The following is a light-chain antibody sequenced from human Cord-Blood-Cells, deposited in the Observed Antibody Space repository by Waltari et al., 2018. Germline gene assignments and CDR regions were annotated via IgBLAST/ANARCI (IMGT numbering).Light chain of an antibody. J-gene: IGLJ3*02. V-gene: IGLV2-23*01. CDR1: SSDVGSYNL. CDR3: CSYAGSSTWV. CDR2: EGS. Sequence: QSALTQPASVSGSPGQSITISCTGTSSDVGSYNLVSWYQQHPGNAPELMIDEGSKRPSGVSNRCSGSKSGNTASLTISGLQAEDEADYYCCSYAGSSTWVFGGGTKLTVL.